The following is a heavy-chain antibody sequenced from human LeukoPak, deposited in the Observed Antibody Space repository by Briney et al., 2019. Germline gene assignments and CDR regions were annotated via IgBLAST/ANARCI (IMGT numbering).Heavy chain of an antibody. CDR1: GFTFSSYA. Sequence: GGSLRLSCAASGFTFSSYAMHWVRQAPGKGQEYVSAISSNGGSTYYANSVKGRFTISRDNSKNTLYLQMGSLRAEDMAVYYCAREGYSSGWYRYYYYGMDVWGQGTTVTVSS. J-gene: IGHJ6*02. CDR2: ISSNGGST. V-gene: IGHV3-64*01. CDR3: AREGYSSGWYRYYYYGMDV. D-gene: IGHD6-19*01.